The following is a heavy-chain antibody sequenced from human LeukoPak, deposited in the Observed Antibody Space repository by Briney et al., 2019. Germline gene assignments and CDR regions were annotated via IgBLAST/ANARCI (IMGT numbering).Heavy chain of an antibody. CDR2: INPNSGGT. D-gene: IGHD1-26*01. CDR1: GYTFTGYY. J-gene: IGHJ3*01. V-gene: IGHV1-2*02. CDR3: ARVEREETTTGAFDF. Sequence: GASVKVSCKASGYTFTGYYMHWVRQAPGQGLEWVGWINPNSGGTNYAQKFQGRVTMTRDTSISTAYMELSRLRSDDTAVFYCARVEREETTTGAFDFWGQGTMVTVSS.